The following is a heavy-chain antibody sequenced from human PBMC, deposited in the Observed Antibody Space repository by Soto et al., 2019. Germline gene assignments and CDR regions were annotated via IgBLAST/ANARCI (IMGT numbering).Heavy chain of an antibody. V-gene: IGHV3-33*01. J-gene: IGHJ4*02. CDR1: GFTFSSYG. CDR2: IWYDGRNT. Sequence: QVQLVESGGGVVQPGRSLRLSCAASGFTFSSYGMHWVRQAPGKGLEWVAAIWYDGRNTYYADFVKGRFTISRDNSKNTLYLQMNSLRAEDTAVYYCARTAYYYESSCYYVDCWGQGTLVTVSS. CDR3: ARTAYYYESSCYYVDC. D-gene: IGHD3-22*01.